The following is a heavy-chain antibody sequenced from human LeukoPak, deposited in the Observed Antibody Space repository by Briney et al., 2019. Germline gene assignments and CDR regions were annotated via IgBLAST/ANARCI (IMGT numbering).Heavy chain of an antibody. CDR2: IIPMFVTS. Sequence: SVKVSCKASGGTFSTYGITWVRQAPGQGLDWMGGIIPMFVTSNYAQKFQGRVTITADESTSTAYMERSSLRSEDTDVYYCAREYYHHNSSPDVFDIWGQGTMVTVSS. CDR1: GGTFSTYG. D-gene: IGHD2/OR15-2a*01. CDR3: AREYYHHNSSPDVFDI. J-gene: IGHJ3*02. V-gene: IGHV1-69*13.